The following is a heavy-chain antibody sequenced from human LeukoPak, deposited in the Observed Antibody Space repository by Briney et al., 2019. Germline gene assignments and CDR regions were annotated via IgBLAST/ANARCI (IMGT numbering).Heavy chain of an antibody. CDR1: GFTSSSYW. Sequence: GGSLRLSCAASGFTSSSYWMNWTRQGPGKGLEWVASINHNGNVNYYVDSVKGRFTISRDNAKNSLYLQMSNLRAEDTAVYFCARGGGLDVWGQGATVTVSS. V-gene: IGHV3-7*03. CDR3: ARGGGLDV. CDR2: INHNGNVN. D-gene: IGHD3-16*01. J-gene: IGHJ6*02.